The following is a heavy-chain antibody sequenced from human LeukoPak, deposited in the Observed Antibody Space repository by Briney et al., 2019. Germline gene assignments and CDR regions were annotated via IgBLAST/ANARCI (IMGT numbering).Heavy chain of an antibody. CDR3: ARHEYFDSGSYWDY. CDR2: IYYSGST. V-gene: IGHV4-59*08. CDR1: GGSITSYY. J-gene: IGHJ4*02. D-gene: IGHD1-26*01. Sequence: PSETLSLTCTVSGGSITSYYWRWIRQPPGKGLEWIGYIYYSGSTNYNPSLKSRVTISVDTSKNQFSLKLSSVTAADTAVYYCARHEYFDSGSYWDYWGQGTLVTVSS.